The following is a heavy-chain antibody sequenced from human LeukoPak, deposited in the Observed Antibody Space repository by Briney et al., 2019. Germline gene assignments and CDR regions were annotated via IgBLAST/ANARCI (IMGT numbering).Heavy chain of an antibody. CDR2: INPNSGGT. J-gene: IGHJ3*02. D-gene: IGHD6-6*01. CDR3: ASCSSSSSEAFDI. CDR1: GYTFTGYY. Sequence: ASVKVSCKASGYTFTGYYMHWVRQAPGQGLEWMGWINPNSGGTNYAQKFKGRVTMTRDTSISTAYMELSRLRSDDTAVYYCASCSSSSSEAFDIWGQGTMVTLSS. V-gene: IGHV1-2*02.